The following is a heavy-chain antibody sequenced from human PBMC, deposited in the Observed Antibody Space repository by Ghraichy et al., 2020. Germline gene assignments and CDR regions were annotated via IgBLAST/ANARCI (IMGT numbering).Heavy chain of an antibody. CDR1: GTSIRNYY. V-gene: IGHV4-59*01. CDR3: VRGKDEDVIVSGYYIDGMDV. J-gene: IGHJ6*02. CDR2: IYGSVIT. Sequence: SETLSLTCTVSGTSIRNYYWSWIRQTPGKGLEWIGYIYGSVITSYNPSLKSRGTISEDTSKKQISLMLSSVTAADTAVYYCVRGKDEDVIVSGYYIDGMDVWGQGTTVTVSS. D-gene: IGHD3-22*01.